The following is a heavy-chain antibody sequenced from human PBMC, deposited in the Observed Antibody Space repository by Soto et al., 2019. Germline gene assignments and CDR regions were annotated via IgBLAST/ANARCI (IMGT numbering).Heavy chain of an antibody. CDR2: ISYDGSNK. J-gene: IGHJ4*02. Sequence: QVQLVESGGGVVQPGRSLRTSCAASGFTFSSYGMHWVRQAPGKGLEWVAVISYDGSNKYYADSVKGRFTISRDNSKNTLYLQMNSLRAEDTAVYYCAKDSPVPLYFDYWGQGTLVTVSS. CDR3: AKDSPVPLYFDY. CDR1: GFTFSSYG. D-gene: IGHD2-2*01. V-gene: IGHV3-30*18.